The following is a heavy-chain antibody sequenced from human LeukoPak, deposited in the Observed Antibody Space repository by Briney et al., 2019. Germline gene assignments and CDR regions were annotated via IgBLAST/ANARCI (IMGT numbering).Heavy chain of an antibody. CDR3: ARTMITFGGVIVPMGFDY. V-gene: IGHV3-11*01. J-gene: IGHJ4*02. CDR1: GFIFSDYY. D-gene: IGHD3-16*02. CDR2: VSISGGTI. Sequence: GGSLRLSCAASGFIFSDYYMSWIRQAPGKGLEWVSYVSISGGTIYYADSVKGRVTISSDNAKNSLYLQMNSLRAEDTAVYYCARTMITFGGVIVPMGFDYWGQGTLVTVSS.